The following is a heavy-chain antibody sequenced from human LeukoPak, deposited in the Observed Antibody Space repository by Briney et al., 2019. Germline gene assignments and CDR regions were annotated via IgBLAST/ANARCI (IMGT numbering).Heavy chain of an antibody. CDR1: GGTFSSYA. CDR2: IIPIFGTA. Sequence: SVKVSCKASGGTFSSYAISWVRQAPGQGLEWMGGIIPIFGTANYAQKFQGRVTITTDESTSTAYMELSSLRSEDTAVYYCARGFLGWSPSEHNWFDPWGQGTLVTVSS. D-gene: IGHD3-3*01. J-gene: IGHJ5*02. CDR3: ARGFLGWSPSEHNWFDP. V-gene: IGHV1-69*05.